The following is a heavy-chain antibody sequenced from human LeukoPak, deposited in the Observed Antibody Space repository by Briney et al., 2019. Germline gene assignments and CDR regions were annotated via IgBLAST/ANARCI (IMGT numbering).Heavy chain of an antibody. CDR1: GGSISSYY. CDR2: IYYSGST. D-gene: IGHD6-13*01. J-gene: IGHJ5*02. V-gene: IGHV4-59*01. Sequence: SETLSLTCTVSGGSISSYYWSWIRQPPGKGLEWIGYIYYSGSTNYNPSLKSRVTISVDTSKNQFSLKLSSVTAADTAVYYCAGDGDGSSWFFWFDPWGQGTLVTVSS. CDR3: AGDGDGSSWFFWFDP.